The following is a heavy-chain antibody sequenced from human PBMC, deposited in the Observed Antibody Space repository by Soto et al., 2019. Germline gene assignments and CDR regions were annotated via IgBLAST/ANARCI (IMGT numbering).Heavy chain of an antibody. CDR2: ISYDGSNK. CDR3: ARGYSSSSYYYYGMDV. V-gene: IGHV3-30*17. CDR1: GFPFDDFA. Sequence: PGGSLRLSCTGSGFPFDDFAINWVRQAPGKGLEWVAVISYDGSNKYYADSVKGRFTISRDNSKNTLYLQMNSLRAEDTAVYYCARGYSSSSYYYYGMDVWGQGTTVTVSS. J-gene: IGHJ6*02. D-gene: IGHD6-6*01.